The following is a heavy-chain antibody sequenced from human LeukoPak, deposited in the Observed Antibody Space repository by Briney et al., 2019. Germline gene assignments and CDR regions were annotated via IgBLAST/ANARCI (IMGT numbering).Heavy chain of an antibody. CDR3: ARTPKWELLGFDP. V-gene: IGHV5-51*01. D-gene: IGHD1-26*01. CDR2: IYPGDSDT. J-gene: IGHJ5*02. Sequence: GESLKISCKGSGYSFTSYWIGWVRQMPGKGLEWMGIIYPGDSDTRYSPSFQGQVTISADKSISTAYLQWSSLKASDTAMYYCARTPKWELLGFDPWGQGTLVTVSS. CDR1: GYSFTSYW.